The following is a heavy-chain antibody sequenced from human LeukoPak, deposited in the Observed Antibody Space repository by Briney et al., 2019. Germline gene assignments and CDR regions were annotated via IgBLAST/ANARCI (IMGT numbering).Heavy chain of an antibody. CDR3: ARLSPLEGEKRGYFDY. CDR2: ISSNGGST. CDR1: GFTFSSHA. V-gene: IGHV3-64*01. D-gene: IGHD1-1*01. Sequence: PGGSLRLSCAASGFTFSSHAMHWVRQAPGKGLEYVSAISSNGGSTYYANSVKGRFTISRDNSKNTLYLQMGSLRAEDMAVYYCARLSPLEGEKRGYFDYWGQGTLVTVSS. J-gene: IGHJ4*02.